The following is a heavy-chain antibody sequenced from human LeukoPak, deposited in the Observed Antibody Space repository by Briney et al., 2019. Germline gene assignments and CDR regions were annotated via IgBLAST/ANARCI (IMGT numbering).Heavy chain of an antibody. Sequence: SETLSLTCTVSGGSISSSSYYWGWIRQPPGKGREWIGSIYYSGSTYYNPSLKSRVTISVDTSKNQFSLKLSSVTAADTAVYYCARVLRWLQFPFDYWGQGTLVTVSS. J-gene: IGHJ4*02. D-gene: IGHD5-24*01. V-gene: IGHV4-39*07. CDR1: GGSISSSSYY. CDR2: IYYSGST. CDR3: ARVLRWLQFPFDY.